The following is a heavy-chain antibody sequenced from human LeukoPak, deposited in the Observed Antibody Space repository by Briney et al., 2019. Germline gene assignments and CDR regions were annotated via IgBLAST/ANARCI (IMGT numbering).Heavy chain of an antibody. J-gene: IGHJ3*02. V-gene: IGHV3-9*01. CDR2: ISWNSGSI. Sequence: PGRSLRLSCAASGFTFDGYAMHWVRQAPGKGLEWVSGISWNSGSIGYADSVKGRFTISRDNAKNSLYLQMNSLRAEDTALYYCAKDIGGWDAFDIWGQGTMVTVSS. CDR3: AKDIGGWDAFDI. CDR1: GFTFDGYA.